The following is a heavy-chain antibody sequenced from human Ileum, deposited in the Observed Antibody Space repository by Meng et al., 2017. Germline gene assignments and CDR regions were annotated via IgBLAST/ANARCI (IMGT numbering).Heavy chain of an antibody. V-gene: IGHV4-4*02. CDR2: IHHSGTT. D-gene: IGHD3-10*01. CDR1: GGPISSSIW. Sequence: QVQLPESGPGLVKPSVTLSLTCAVSGGPISSSIWWSWVRQPPEKGLEWIGEIHHSGTTNYSPSLKSRLTISVDKSKNQFSLKLQSGTAADTAVYFCARGVVSGSHYNTYWGQGILVTVSS. J-gene: IGHJ4*02. CDR3: ARGVVSGSHYNTY.